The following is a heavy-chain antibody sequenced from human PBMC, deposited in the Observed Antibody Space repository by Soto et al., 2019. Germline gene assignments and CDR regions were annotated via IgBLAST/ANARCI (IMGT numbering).Heavy chain of an antibody. V-gene: IGHV3-23*01. CDR3: QGVNSVIAPTEQRPY. D-gene: IGHD6-13*01. CDR1: GFIFSRYA. J-gene: IGHJ1*01. Sequence: EVQLLESGGGLVHPGGSLRLSCAASGFIFSRYAMSWVRQAPGKGLEWVSAISGNSDYIYYADSVQGRFTIIRDNSQNTLYRQLNSLRDEDTAVYYCQGVNSVIAPTEQRPYWGQGTLVTVSS. CDR2: ISGNSDYI.